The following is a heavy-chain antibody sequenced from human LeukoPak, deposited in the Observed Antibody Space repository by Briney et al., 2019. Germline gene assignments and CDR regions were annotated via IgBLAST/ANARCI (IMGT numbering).Heavy chain of an antibody. CDR3: ERAADYDILTGYYSPRHYFDY. Sequence: SSETLSLTCTVSGGSISSYYWSWIRQPPGKGLEWIGYIYYSGSTNYNPSLKSRVTISVDTSKNQFSLKLSSVTAADTAVYYCERAADYDILTGYYSPRHYFDYWGQGTLVTVSS. V-gene: IGHV4-59*01. D-gene: IGHD3-9*01. CDR2: IYYSGST. CDR1: GGSISSYY. J-gene: IGHJ4*02.